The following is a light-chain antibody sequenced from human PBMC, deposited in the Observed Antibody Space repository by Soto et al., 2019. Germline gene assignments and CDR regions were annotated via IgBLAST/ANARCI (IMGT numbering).Light chain of an antibody. V-gene: IGKV1-33*01. Sequence: DIQMTQSPSSLSASVGDRVTITCQASQDIRNYLNWYQQKPGKAPKLLIYDASDLETGVPSRFSGSRSGAEFTLTISSLQSEDFAVYYCQHYVNWPLTFGGGTKVDIK. J-gene: IGKJ4*01. CDR3: QHYVNWPLT. CDR1: QDIRNY. CDR2: DAS.